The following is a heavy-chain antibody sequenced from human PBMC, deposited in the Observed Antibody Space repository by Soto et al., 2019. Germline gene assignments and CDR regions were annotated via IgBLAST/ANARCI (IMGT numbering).Heavy chain of an antibody. CDR3: ARLDWVLEGAFDI. D-gene: IGHD3-9*01. J-gene: IGHJ3*02. V-gene: IGHV4-34*01. CDR1: GGSFSGYY. CDR2: INHSGST. Sequence: QVQLQQWGAGLLKPSETLSLTCAVYGGSFSGYYWSWIRQPPGKGLEWIGEINHSGSTNYNPSLNSRVTRSVDTSKNQFSLKLSSVTAADTAAYYFARLDWVLEGAFDICCQGTMVTVSS.